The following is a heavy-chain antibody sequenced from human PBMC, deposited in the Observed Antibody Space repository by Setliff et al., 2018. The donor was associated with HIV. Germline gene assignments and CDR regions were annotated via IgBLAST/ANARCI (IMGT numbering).Heavy chain of an antibody. CDR2: IYFTGSS. V-gene: IGHV4-59*12. CDR1: GGSISTYY. Sequence: SETLSLTCTVSGGSISTYYWSWIRQPPGKGLEWIGSIYFTGSSDNNPSLKSRVTLSVDASKHQFSLKLSSVTAADTAVYYCARGRDFWSGYYSPWGQGTLVTVSS. D-gene: IGHD3-3*01. CDR3: ARGRDFWSGYYSP. J-gene: IGHJ5*02.